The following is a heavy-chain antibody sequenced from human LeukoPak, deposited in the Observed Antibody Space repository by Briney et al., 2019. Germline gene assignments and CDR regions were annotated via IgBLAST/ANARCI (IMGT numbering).Heavy chain of an antibody. CDR2: ITGDGSDI. CDR1: GFTLNKYW. J-gene: IGHJ5*02. CDR3: ARDAYTTTSNWLDP. V-gene: IGHV3-74*01. Sequence: GGSLRLSCAASGFTLNKYWMHWVRQAPGKGLVWVSRITGDGSDIAYADSVKGRFTVSRDGAKNILYLQMTSLRVEDTAIYYCARDAYTTTSNWLDPWGQGTLVTVSS. D-gene: IGHD4-17*01.